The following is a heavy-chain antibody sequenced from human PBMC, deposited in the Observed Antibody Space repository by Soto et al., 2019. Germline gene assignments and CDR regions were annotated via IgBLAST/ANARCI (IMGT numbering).Heavy chain of an antibody. Sequence: QVQLVEFGGGMVQPGASLRRSCTASGFMFSAYALLWVSQAPGTGLEWVAAMTYGGITTYYADSLKGRFTISRDNSTKTLFLQMSSLTADVCAVSYCARDHSLYTSSWNGLDFWGLVMLGTVSS. V-gene: IGHV3-30-3*01. J-gene: IGHJ4*01. CDR1: GFMFSAYA. CDR2: MTYGGITT. D-gene: IGHD6-13*01. CDR3: ARDHSLYTSSWNGLDF.